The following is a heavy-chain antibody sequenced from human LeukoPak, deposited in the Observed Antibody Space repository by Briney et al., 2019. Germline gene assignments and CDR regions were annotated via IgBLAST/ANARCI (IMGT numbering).Heavy chain of an antibody. CDR1: GGTFSSYA. D-gene: IGHD2-2*01. CDR3: ARGEYQLLLYGSYYYYYGMDV. Sequence: AASVKVSCKASGGTFSSYAISWVRQAPGQGLEWMGRIIPILGIANYAQKFQGRVTITADKSTSTAYMELSSLRSEDTAVYYCARGEYQLLLYGSYYYYYGMDVWGQGTTVTVSS. CDR2: IIPILGIA. V-gene: IGHV1-69*04. J-gene: IGHJ6*02.